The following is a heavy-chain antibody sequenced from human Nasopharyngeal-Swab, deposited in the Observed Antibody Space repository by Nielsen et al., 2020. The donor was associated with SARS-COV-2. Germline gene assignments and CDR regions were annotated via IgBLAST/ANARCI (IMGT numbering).Heavy chain of an antibody. V-gene: IGHV3-7*03. CDR3: VRPSLYTGSYWDY. Sequence: GGSLRLSCGGSGFTFSDYWMSWVRQSPEKGLEWVANIKQDGTLKSYVDSVKGRFIISRDNAKNSLDLQMNSLRVEDTAVYYCVRPSLYTGSYWDYWGQGTLVTVSS. CDR1: GFTFSDYW. D-gene: IGHD2-8*02. J-gene: IGHJ4*02. CDR2: IKQDGTLK.